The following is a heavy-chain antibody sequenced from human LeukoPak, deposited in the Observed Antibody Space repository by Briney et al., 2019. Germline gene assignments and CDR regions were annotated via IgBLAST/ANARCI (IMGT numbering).Heavy chain of an antibody. V-gene: IGHV3-23*01. CDR1: GFTFSSYA. CDR2: ISGSGGST. D-gene: IGHD3-10*01. Sequence: GGSLRLSCAASGFTFSSYAMSWVRQAPGKGLEWVSAISGSGGSTYYADSVKGRFTISRDNSKNTLYLQKNSLRAEDTAVYYCAKGDDYYGSGSQFDYWGQGTLVTVSS. J-gene: IGHJ4*02. CDR3: AKGDDYYGSGSQFDY.